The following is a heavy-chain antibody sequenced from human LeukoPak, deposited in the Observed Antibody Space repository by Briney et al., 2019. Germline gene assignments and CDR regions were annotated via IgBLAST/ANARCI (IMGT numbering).Heavy chain of an antibody. J-gene: IGHJ5*02. Sequence: TSETLSLTCSVSGYSITSGDYWGWIRQPPGKGLEWIGSIHHSGNKYESGSTHYNPSLRSRVTVSADPFKNQFSLKLTSMTAADTAVYFCARNASSGFFNAWGQGTLVIVSS. CDR1: GYSITSGDY. V-gene: IGHV4-38-2*02. CDR3: ARNASSGFFNA. CDR2: IHHSGNKYESGST. D-gene: IGHD6-25*01.